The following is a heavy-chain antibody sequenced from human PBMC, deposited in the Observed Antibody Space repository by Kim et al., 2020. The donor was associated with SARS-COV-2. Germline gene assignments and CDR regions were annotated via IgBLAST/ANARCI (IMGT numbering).Heavy chain of an antibody. D-gene: IGHD1-1*01. Sequence: GGSLRLSCAASGFAFHHSAMSWVRQAPGQGLEWVSGIFGSGFGTYYADSVKGRFSISRDNSKNILSLQMSDLRVEDTAIYYCVKHLHVTTVTFYWYFELWGRGSPVAVSS. CDR3: VKHLHVTTVTFYWYFEL. J-gene: IGHJ2*01. CDR1: GFAFHHSA. V-gene: IGHV3-23*05. CDR2: IFGSGFGT.